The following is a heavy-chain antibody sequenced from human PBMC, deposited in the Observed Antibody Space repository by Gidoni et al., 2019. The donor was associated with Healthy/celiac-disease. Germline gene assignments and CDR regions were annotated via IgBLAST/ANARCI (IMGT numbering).Heavy chain of an antibody. Sequence: QLQLQESGPGLVKPSETLSLTCTVSGGSISSSSYYWGWIRQPPGKGLEWIGSIYYSGSTYYNPSLKSRVTISVDTSKNQFSLKLSSVTAADTAVYYCASGPYSSSWYRGYFDYWGQGTLVTVSS. J-gene: IGHJ4*02. CDR3: ASGPYSSSWYRGYFDY. CDR2: IYYSGST. CDR1: GGSISSSSYY. V-gene: IGHV4-39*01. D-gene: IGHD6-13*01.